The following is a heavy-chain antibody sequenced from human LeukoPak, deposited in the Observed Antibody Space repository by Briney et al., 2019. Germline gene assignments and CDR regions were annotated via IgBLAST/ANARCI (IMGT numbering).Heavy chain of an antibody. Sequence: SETLSLTCTVSGGSISSYYWSWIRQPPGKGLEWIGYIYYGGSTNYNPSLKSRVTISVDTSKNQFSLKLSSVTAADTAVYYCARGKDYYGDHIGFDYWGQGTLVTVSS. CDR1: GGSISSYY. D-gene: IGHD4-17*01. CDR3: ARGKDYYGDHIGFDY. J-gene: IGHJ4*02. CDR2: IYYGGST. V-gene: IGHV4-59*01.